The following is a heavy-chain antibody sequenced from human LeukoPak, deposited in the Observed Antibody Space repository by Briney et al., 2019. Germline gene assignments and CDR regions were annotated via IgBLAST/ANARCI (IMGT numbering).Heavy chain of an antibody. V-gene: IGHV1-18*01. Sequence: GASVKVSCKASGYTFSSYDISWVRQPPGQGLEWMGWISTYNGNTKYAQNLQGRVTMTTDTSTSTAHIELRSLRSDDTAVYYCARDQYNYDTSGYSYWGQGTLVTVSS. J-gene: IGHJ4*02. D-gene: IGHD3-22*01. CDR3: ARDQYNYDTSGYSY. CDR2: ISTYNGNT. CDR1: GYTFSSYD.